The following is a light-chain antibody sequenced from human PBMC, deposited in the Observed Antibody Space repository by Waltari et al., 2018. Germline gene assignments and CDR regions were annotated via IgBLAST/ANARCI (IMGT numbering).Light chain of an antibody. V-gene: IGLV2-11*01. CDR3: CSYTGTWV. CDR2: DVS. CDR1: GSDVADSNF. J-gene: IGLJ3*02. Sequence: QSALTQPRSVSGSPGQSVTISCTGTGSDVADSNFFSWYQQHPGEAPKLVIYDVSERPSGVPDRFSGSKSGNSASLSVSGLQAEDEAVYYCCSYTGTWVFGGGTKLTVL.